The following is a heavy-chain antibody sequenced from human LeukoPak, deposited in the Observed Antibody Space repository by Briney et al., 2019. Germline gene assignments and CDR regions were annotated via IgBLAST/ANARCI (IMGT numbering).Heavy chain of an antibody. CDR2: IKQDGSDT. CDR1: GFPFSTYW. J-gene: IGHJ4*02. V-gene: IGHV3-7*04. D-gene: IGHD5-18*01. Sequence: GGSLRLSCAASGFPFSTYWMTWVRQAQGKGLEWVANIKQDGSDTYYVDSVKGRFTISRDNAKNSLYLQMNSLRAEDTAAYYCARGQTWIQLYLWGQGTLVTVSS. CDR3: ARGQTWIQLYL.